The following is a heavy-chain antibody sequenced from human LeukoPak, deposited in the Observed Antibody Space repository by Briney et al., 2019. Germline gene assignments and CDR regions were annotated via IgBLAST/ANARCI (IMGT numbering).Heavy chain of an antibody. D-gene: IGHD3-16*02. CDR3: ARGLRSDY. CDR1: GYIVSNYD. J-gene: IGHJ4*02. Sequence: GASVKVSCKASGYIVSNYDINWVRQAPGHGLEWMGWMNPNSGRRVYAQKFQGRVTMTRNSSINTAYMELTSLRSDDRAVYYCARGLRSDYWGQGTLVTVSS. V-gene: IGHV1-8*01. CDR2: MNPNSGRR.